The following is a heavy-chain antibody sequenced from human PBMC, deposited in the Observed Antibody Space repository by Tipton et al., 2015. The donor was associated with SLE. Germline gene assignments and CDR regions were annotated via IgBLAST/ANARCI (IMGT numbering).Heavy chain of an antibody. CDR2: ISGSGGST. V-gene: IGHV3-23*01. Sequence: SLRLSCSASGFTFSSYAMHWVRQAPGKGLEWVSAISGSGGSTYYADSVKGRFTISRDNSKNTLYLQMNSLRAEDTAVYYCAKDLDLAVENYFDYWGQGTLVTVSS. CDR3: AKDLDLAVENYFDY. CDR1: GFTFSSYA. J-gene: IGHJ4*02. D-gene: IGHD6-19*01.